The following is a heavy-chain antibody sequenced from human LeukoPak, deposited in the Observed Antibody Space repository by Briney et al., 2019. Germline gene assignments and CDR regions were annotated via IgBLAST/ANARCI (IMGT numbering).Heavy chain of an antibody. CDR1: GYSFTEHY. J-gene: IGHJ4*02. Sequence: GASVKVSCKASGYSFTEHYIYWVRQAPGQGLEWVGRINCNSGDANSAQKFQGRVTMTRDTSISTAYMELSRLISDDTAVYYCARGPPGVFRFLEWNSPPDYWGQGTLVTVSS. D-gene: IGHD3-3*01. CDR3: ARGPPGVFRFLEWNSPPDY. V-gene: IGHV1-2*02. CDR2: INCNSGDA.